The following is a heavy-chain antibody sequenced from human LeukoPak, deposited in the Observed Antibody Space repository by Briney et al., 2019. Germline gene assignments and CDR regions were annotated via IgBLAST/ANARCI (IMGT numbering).Heavy chain of an antibody. CDR1: GYTFTSYG. CDR2: ISAYNGNT. CDR3: ARDRAGIGYCSGGSCYYWFDP. V-gene: IGHV1-18*01. J-gene: IGHJ5*02. Sequence: ASVKVSCKASGYTFTSYGISWVRQAPGQGLEWTGWISAYNGNTNYAQKLQGRVTITTDTSTSTAYMELRSLRSDDTAVYYCARDRAGIGYCSGGSCYYWFDPWGQGTLVTVSS. D-gene: IGHD2-15*01.